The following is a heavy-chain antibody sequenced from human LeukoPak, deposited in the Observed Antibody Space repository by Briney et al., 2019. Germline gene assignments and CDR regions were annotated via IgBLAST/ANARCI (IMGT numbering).Heavy chain of an antibody. Sequence: SETLSLTCTVSDASIGNPNYHWGWIRQPPGKGLEWIGHTFHSGSTYYNPSLKSRLAVSVDTSKNLFSLRLSSMTAADTAVYYCARAHYASGAFYYFDSWGPGSLVTVSS. CDR1: DASIGNPNYH. D-gene: IGHD3-10*01. CDR3: ARAHYASGAFYYFDS. J-gene: IGHJ4*02. CDR2: TFHSGST. V-gene: IGHV4-30-4*08.